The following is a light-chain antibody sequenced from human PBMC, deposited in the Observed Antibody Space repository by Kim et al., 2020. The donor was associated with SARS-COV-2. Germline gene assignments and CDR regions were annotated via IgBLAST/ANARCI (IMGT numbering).Light chain of an antibody. Sequence: SSELTQDPAVSVALGQTVTITCQGDSLRGYYASWFRQKSGQAPILVIYGDKNRPSGIPDRFSGSGSENTASLTITGAQAEDEADYYCNSRDSSGNHVLFGGGTKLTVL. CDR2: GDK. V-gene: IGLV3-19*01. J-gene: IGLJ3*02. CDR1: SLRGYY. CDR3: NSRDSSGNHVL.